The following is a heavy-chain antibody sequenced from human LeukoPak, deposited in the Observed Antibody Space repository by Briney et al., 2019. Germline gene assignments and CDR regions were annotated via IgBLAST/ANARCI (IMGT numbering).Heavy chain of an antibody. J-gene: IGHJ2*01. Sequence: SETLSLTCAVYGGSFSGYYWSWIRQPPGKGLEWIGEINHSGSTNYNPSLKSRVTISVDTSKNQFSLKLSSVTAADTAAYYCARRTAAGTSGWYFDLWGRGTLVTVSS. CDR2: INHSGST. CDR1: GGSFSGYY. V-gene: IGHV4-34*01. CDR3: ARRTAAGTSGWYFDL. D-gene: IGHD6-13*01.